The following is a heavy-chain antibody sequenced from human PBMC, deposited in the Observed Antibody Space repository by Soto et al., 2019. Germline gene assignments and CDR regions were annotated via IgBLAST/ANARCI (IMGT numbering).Heavy chain of an antibody. CDR1: GGSISSSSYY. J-gene: IGHJ4*02. V-gene: IGHV4-39*01. Sequence: SETLSLTCTVSGGSISSSSYYWGWIRQPPGKGLEWIGSIYYSGSTSYNPSLKSRVTISVDTSKNQFSLRLSSVTAADTAVYYCARPRGYYDILTGYYTDLNFDSWGQGALVTVSS. CDR2: IYYSGST. CDR3: ARPRGYYDILTGYYTDLNFDS. D-gene: IGHD3-9*01.